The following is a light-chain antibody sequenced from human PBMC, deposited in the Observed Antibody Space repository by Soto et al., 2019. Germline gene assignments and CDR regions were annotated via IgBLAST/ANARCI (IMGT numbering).Light chain of an antibody. CDR1: QSVSSNY. J-gene: IGKJ3*01. CDR3: QQYGRSPFT. V-gene: IGKV3-20*01. Sequence: EIVMTQSPGTLSLSPGETATLSCRASQSVSSNYVAWFHQKPGQAPRLLIYGASSRATGVPDRFSASGSGTDFTLTISRLEPEDFAVHYCQQYGRSPFTFGPGTKVDIK. CDR2: GAS.